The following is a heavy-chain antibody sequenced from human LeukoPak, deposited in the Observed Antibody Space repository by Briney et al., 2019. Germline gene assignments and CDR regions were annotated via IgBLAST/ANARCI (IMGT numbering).Heavy chain of an antibody. CDR3: AGELRYFDWSLGGAFDI. D-gene: IGHD3-9*01. Sequence: PGGSLRLSCAASGFTFSSYAMSWVRQAPGKGLEWVSAISGSGGSTYYADSVKGRFTISRDNAKNSLYLQMNSLRAEDTAVYYCAGELRYFDWSLGGAFDIWGQGTMVTVSS. CDR2: ISGSGGST. J-gene: IGHJ3*02. CDR1: GFTFSSYA. V-gene: IGHV3-23*01.